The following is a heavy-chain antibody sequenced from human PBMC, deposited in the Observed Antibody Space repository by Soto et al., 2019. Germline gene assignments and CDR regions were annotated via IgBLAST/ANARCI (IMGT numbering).Heavy chain of an antibody. CDR3: ARLSPKLYYYDSSGYHGGFDY. D-gene: IGHD3-22*01. CDR1: GDSISSSYYY. CDR2: IYYSGST. Sequence: SETQSLTCPVSGDSISSSYYYWGWIRQPPGKGLEWIGYIYYSGSTNYNPSLKSRVTISVDTSKNQFSLKLSSVTAADTAVYYCARLSPKLYYYDSSGYHGGFDYWGQGTLVTVSS. V-gene: IGHV4-61*05. J-gene: IGHJ4*02.